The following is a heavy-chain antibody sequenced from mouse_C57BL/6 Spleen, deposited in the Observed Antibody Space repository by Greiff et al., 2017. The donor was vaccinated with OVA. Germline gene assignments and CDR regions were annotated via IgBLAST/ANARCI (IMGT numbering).Heavy chain of an antibody. D-gene: IGHD1-1*01. CDR1: GYTFTSYW. CDR2: INPSSGYT. CDR3: AISYGSSWFAY. V-gene: IGHV1-7*01. Sequence: VQRVESGAELAKPGASVKLSCKASGYTFTSYWMHWVKQRPGQGLEWIGYINPSSGYTKYNQKFKDKATLTADKSSSTAYMQLSSLTYEDSAVYYCAISYGSSWFAYWGQGTLVTVSA. J-gene: IGHJ3*01.